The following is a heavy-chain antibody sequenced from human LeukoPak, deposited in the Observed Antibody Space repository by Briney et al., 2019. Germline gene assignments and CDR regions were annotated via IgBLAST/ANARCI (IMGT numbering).Heavy chain of an antibody. Sequence: ASVTVSCKASGYTFTDYALHWVRQAPGQRLEWMGWITTGRGETRYSQEFQRRITFTRDTSASTVYMDLSDLRSEDTADCARGGKQWRGVNYFDSWGQGTLVAVSS. J-gene: IGHJ4*02. D-gene: IGHD6-19*01. V-gene: IGHV1-3*03. CDR1: GYTFTDYA. CDR2: ITTGRGET. CDR3: ARGGKQWRGVNYFDS.